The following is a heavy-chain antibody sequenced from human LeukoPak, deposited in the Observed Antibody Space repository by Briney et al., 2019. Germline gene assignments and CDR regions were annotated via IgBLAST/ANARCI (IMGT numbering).Heavy chain of an antibody. CDR3: TRWTTVTTFEY. V-gene: IGHV3-49*04. CDR1: GFTFCDYA. Sequence: GGSLRLSCTASGFTFCDYAMSWVRQAPGKGLEWVGSFTGRTYGGTTEYAASVRGRFTISIDDSKSIAYLQMNSLTTEDTAAYYCTRWTTVTTFEYWGQGTQVAVSS. CDR2: FTGRTYGGTT. J-gene: IGHJ4*02. D-gene: IGHD4-17*01.